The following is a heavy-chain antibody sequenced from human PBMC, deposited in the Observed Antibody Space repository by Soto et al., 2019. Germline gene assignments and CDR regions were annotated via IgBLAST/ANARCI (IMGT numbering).Heavy chain of an antibody. CDR2: INHSGST. V-gene: IGHV4-34*01. Sequence: SETLSLTCAVYGGSFSGYYWSWIRQPPGKGLEWIGEINHSGSTNYNPSLKSRVTISVDTSKNQFSLKLSSVTAADTAVYYCARGRGIVGATTGPNFDYWGQGTLVTVSS. D-gene: IGHD1-26*01. CDR1: GGSFSGYY. J-gene: IGHJ4*02. CDR3: ARGRGIVGATTGPNFDY.